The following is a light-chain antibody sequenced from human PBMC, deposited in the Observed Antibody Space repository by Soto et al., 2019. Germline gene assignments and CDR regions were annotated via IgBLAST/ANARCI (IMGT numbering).Light chain of an antibody. J-gene: IGKJ1*01. CDR1: QSVSSY. CDR2: DAS. Sequence: ENVLTQSPATLYLSPGERATLSCRASQSVSSYLAWYQQKPGQAPRLLIYDASNRATGIPARFSGSGSGTDFTLTISSLEPEDFAVYYCQQRSNWPWTFGQGTKVDIK. CDR3: QQRSNWPWT. V-gene: IGKV3-11*01.